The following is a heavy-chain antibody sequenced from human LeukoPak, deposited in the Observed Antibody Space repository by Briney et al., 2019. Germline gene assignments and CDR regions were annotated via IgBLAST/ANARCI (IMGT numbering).Heavy chain of an antibody. Sequence: GGSLRLSCAASGFTFSSYWMSWVRQAPGKGLEWVAVISYDGSNKYYADSVKGRFTISRDNSKNTLYLQMNSLRAEDTAAYYCAKATMAMVHDYWGQGTLVTVSS. V-gene: IGHV3-30*18. D-gene: IGHD1-1*01. CDR3: AKATMAMVHDY. CDR1: GFTFSSYW. CDR2: ISYDGSNK. J-gene: IGHJ4*02.